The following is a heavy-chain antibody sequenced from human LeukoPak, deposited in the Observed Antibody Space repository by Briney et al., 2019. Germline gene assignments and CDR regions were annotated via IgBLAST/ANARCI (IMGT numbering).Heavy chain of an antibody. CDR3: ATQWLALGSIDY. V-gene: IGHV3-21*01. Sequence: GGSLRLSCAASGFTFSSYSMNWVRQAPGKGLEWVSSISSSSSYIYYAGSVKGRFTISRDNAKNSLYLQMNSLRAEDTAVYYCATQWLALGSIDYWGQGTLVTVSS. J-gene: IGHJ4*02. D-gene: IGHD6-19*01. CDR2: ISSSSSYI. CDR1: GFTFSSYS.